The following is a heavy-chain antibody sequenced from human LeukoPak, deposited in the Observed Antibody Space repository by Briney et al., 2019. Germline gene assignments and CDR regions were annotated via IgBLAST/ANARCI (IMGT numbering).Heavy chain of an antibody. CDR3: ARTRGSYWYFDL. D-gene: IGHD1-14*01. V-gene: IGHV3-23*01. Sequence: GGSLRLSCAASGFTVSSNYMSWVRQAPGKGLEWVSTISTSGGGTFYADSVKGRFTISRDNSKNTLYLQINSLRAEDTAVYYCARTRGSYWYFDLWGRGTLVTVSS. CDR1: GFTVSSNY. CDR2: ISTSGGGT. J-gene: IGHJ2*01.